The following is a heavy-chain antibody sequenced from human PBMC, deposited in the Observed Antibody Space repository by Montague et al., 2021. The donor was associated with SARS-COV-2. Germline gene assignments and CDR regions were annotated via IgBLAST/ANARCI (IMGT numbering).Heavy chain of an antibody. CDR1: GGSISSSY. CDR3: AWVSDAVDY. V-gene: IGHV4-4*07. J-gene: IGHJ4*02. Sequence: SETLSLTCTVSGGSISSSYWNWIWQPAGQGLEWIGRINTSGSTNYNPSLKSRVTMSVDTAKNPFSLKLSSVTAADTAVYYCAWVSDAVDYWGQGTLVTVSS. D-gene: IGHD2-21*02. CDR2: INTSGST.